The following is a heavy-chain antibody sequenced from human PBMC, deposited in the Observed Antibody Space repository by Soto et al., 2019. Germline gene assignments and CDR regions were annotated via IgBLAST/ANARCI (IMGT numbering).Heavy chain of an antibody. V-gene: IGHV3-33*01. J-gene: IGHJ6*03. CDR1: GFTFSSYG. D-gene: IGHD6-6*01. Sequence: GGSMRLSCAASGFTFSSYGMHWVRQAPGKGLEWVAVIWYDGSNKYYADSVKGRFTISRDNSKNTLYLQMNSLRAEDTAVYYCARGLAALGGYYYYYYMDVWGKGTTVTVSS. CDR2: IWYDGSNK. CDR3: ARGLAALGGYYYYYYMDV.